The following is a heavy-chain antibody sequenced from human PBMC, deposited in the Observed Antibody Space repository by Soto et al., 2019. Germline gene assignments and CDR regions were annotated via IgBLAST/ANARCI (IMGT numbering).Heavy chain of an antibody. CDR3: AKFLAGSSGYYEYFQH. CDR1: GFTFSSYA. CDR2: ISGSGGST. Sequence: GGSLRLSCAASGFTFSSYAMSWVRQAPGKGLEWVSAISGSGGSTYYADSVKGRFTISRDNSKNTLYLQMNSLRAEDTAVYYCAKFLAGSSGYYEYFQHWGQGTLVTVSS. J-gene: IGHJ1*01. V-gene: IGHV3-23*01. D-gene: IGHD3-22*01.